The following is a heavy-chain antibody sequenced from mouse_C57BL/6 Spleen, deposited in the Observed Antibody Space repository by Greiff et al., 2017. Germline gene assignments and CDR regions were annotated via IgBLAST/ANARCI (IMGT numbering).Heavy chain of an antibody. Sequence: EVKLMESGGGLVKPGGSLKLSCAASGFTFSSYAMSWVRQTPEKRLEWVATISDGGSYTYYPDNVKGRFTISRDNAKNNLYLQMSHLKSEDTAMYYCARDYYGSIQGYAMDYWGQGTSVTVSS. V-gene: IGHV5-4*01. CDR1: GFTFSSYA. CDR3: ARDYYGSIQGYAMDY. D-gene: IGHD1-1*01. J-gene: IGHJ4*01. CDR2: ISDGGSYT.